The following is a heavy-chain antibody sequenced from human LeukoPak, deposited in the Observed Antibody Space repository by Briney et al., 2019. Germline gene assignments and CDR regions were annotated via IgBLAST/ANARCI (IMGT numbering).Heavy chain of an antibody. J-gene: IGHJ5*02. CDR3: ATLFYGSGSFTPNWFDP. V-gene: IGHV1-24*01. CDR1: GYTLTELS. D-gene: IGHD3-10*01. CDR2: FDPEDGET. Sequence: ASVKVSCKVSGYTLTELSMHWVRQAPGKGLEWMGGFDPEDGETIYAQKFQGRVTMTEDTSTDTAYMELSSLRSEDTAVYYCATLFYGSGSFTPNWFDPWGQGTLVTVSS.